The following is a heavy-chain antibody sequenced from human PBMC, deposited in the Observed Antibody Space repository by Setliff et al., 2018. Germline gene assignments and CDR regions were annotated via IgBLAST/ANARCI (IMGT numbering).Heavy chain of an antibody. V-gene: IGHV1-69*05. CDR1: GGTFSNYG. J-gene: IGHJ6*03. Sequence: ASVKVSCKASGGTFSNYGISWVRQAPGQGLEWMGGTIPMFGTRNYARKFQGRVTIITDESTSTAYMQLSSLGSDDTAVYYCVREGVDSRSSTDYRYYMDVWGKGTTVTVSS. CDR2: TIPMFGTR. CDR3: VREGVDSRSSTDYRYYMDV. D-gene: IGHD3-22*01.